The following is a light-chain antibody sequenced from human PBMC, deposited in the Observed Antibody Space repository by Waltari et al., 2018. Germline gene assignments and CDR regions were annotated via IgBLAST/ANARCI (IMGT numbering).Light chain of an antibody. CDR3: AAWDDSLNGYV. CDR1: SSNIGSNT. V-gene: IGLV1-44*01. Sequence: QSVLTQPPSASGTPGQRVTISCSGSSSNIGSNTVNWYQQLQGTAPKLLWCGNNQRPSGVPDRFSGSKSGTSASLAISGLQSEDEADYYCAAWDDSLNGYVFGTGTKVTVL. CDR2: GNN. J-gene: IGLJ1*01.